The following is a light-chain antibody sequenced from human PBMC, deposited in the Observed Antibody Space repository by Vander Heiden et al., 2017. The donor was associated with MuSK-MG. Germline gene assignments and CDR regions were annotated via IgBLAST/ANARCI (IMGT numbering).Light chain of an antibody. CDR1: QSLLHGGGRTF. CDR2: EAS. V-gene: IGKV2D-29*01. Sequence: VMSPTPRSLSGTPGQPASISCKSRQSLLHGGGRTFLYWYLQRPGQPPQLLIYEASNRVSGVPDRFSGSGSGTDFTLKISRVEAEDVGVYYCLQTIQLPWTFGQGTKVEIK. J-gene: IGKJ1*01. CDR3: LQTIQLPWT.